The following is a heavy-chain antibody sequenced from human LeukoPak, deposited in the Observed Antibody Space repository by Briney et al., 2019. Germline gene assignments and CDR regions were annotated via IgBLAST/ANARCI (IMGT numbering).Heavy chain of an antibody. CDR1: GFTSSSYG. CDR2: ISYDGSNK. Sequence: GGSLRLSCAASGFTSSSYGMHWVRQAPGKGLEWVAVISYDGSNKYYADSVKGRFTISRDNSKNTLYLQMNSLRAEDTAVYYCAKLPWGDHDLFDYWGQGTLVAVSS. D-gene: IGHD2-21*02. V-gene: IGHV3-30*18. CDR3: AKLPWGDHDLFDY. J-gene: IGHJ4*02.